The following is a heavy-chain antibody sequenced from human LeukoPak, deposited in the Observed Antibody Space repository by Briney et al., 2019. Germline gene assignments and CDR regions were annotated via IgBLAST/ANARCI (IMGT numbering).Heavy chain of an antibody. CDR3: AREFVVATLYYYGMDV. D-gene: IGHD5-12*01. CDR2: TYYRSKWYN. CDR1: GDSVSSNSAA. Sequence: SQTLSLTCAISGDSVSSNSAAWNWIRQSPSRGLEWLGRTYYRSKWYNDYAVSVQSRITINPDTSKNQFSLQLNSVTPEDTAVYYCAREFVVATLYYYGMDVWGQGTTVTVSS. V-gene: IGHV6-1*01. J-gene: IGHJ6*02.